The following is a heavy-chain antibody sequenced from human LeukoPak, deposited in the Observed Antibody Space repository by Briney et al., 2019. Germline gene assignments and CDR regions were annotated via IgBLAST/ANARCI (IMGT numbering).Heavy chain of an antibody. V-gene: IGHV3-30*04. CDR2: RSYDGSNK. D-gene: IGHD5-18*01. CDR3: ARDAGYGYDRFDY. CDR1: GFTFSNYA. J-gene: IGHJ4*02. Sequence: GGSLRLSCAASGFTFSNYAMHWVRQAPGKGLEWVAVRSYDGSNKYYADSVKGRFTISRDNAKNSLYLQMNSLRVEDTAVYYCARDAGYGYDRFDYWGQGTQVTVSS.